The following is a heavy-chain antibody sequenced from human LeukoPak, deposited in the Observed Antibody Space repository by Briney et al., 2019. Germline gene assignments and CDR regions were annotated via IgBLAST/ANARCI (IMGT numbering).Heavy chain of an antibody. CDR2: ISYDGSNK. CDR3: ARVSGSPIWKYYFDY. J-gene: IGHJ4*02. D-gene: IGHD2-2*01. CDR1: GFTFSSYA. Sequence: GGSLRLSCAASGFTFSSYAMHWVRQAPGKGLEWVAVISYDGSNKYYADSVRGRFTISRDNSKNTLYLQMNSLRTEDTAVYYCARVSGSPIWKYYFDYWGQGTLVTVSS. V-gene: IGHV3-30-3*01.